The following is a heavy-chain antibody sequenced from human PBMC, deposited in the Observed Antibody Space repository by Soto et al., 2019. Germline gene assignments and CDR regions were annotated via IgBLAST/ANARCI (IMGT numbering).Heavy chain of an antibody. J-gene: IGHJ4*02. V-gene: IGHV4-31*03. D-gene: IGHD3-10*01. CDR2: IYHTGKT. Sequence: SETLSLTCTVSGDAIYIGGYYWTWIRQHPGKGPEWIGYIYHTGKTYYNPSLESRVTMSVDTSKNQFSLKLASATAADTAVYYCAKESEPNRVVVISSDYWGLGTLVTVSS. CDR3: AKESEPNRVVVISSDY. CDR1: GDAIYIGGYY.